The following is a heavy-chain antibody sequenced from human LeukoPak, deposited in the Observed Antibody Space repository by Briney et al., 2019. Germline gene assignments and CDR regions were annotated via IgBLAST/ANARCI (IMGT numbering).Heavy chain of an antibody. CDR1: GGSISSYY. CDR3: ARDRRDGYNFDAFDI. V-gene: IGHV4-59*01. J-gene: IGHJ3*02. D-gene: IGHD5-24*01. Sequence: SETLSLTCTVSGGSISSYYWSWIRQPPGKGLEWIGYIYYSGSTNYNPSLKSRVTISVDTSTNQFSLKLSSVTAADTAVYYCARDRRDGYNFDAFDIWGQGTMVTVSS. CDR2: IYYSGST.